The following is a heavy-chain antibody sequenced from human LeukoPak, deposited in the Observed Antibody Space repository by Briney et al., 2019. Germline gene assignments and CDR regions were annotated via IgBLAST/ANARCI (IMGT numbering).Heavy chain of an antibody. D-gene: IGHD3-10*01. CDR2: MYFSGST. CDR1: GGSITTNY. CDR3: ARHSVMIQGVRGAFDI. J-gene: IGHJ3*02. Sequence: SETLSLTCAVSGGSITTNYWSWIRQAPGKGLEWIGYMYFSGSTSYNPSLKSRATMSVDTSNNEFSLELSSVTAADTAVYYCARHSVMIQGVRGAFDIWGQGTMVTVSS. V-gene: IGHV4-59*08.